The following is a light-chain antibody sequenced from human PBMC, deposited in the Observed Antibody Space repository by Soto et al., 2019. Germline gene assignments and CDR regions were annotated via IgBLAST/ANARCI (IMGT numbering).Light chain of an antibody. CDR3: QQYNDRPELT. V-gene: IGKV3-11*01. CDR2: NAS. Sequence: EIVLTKSPATLSLFPGERATLSCRASQSVRTYLAWYQQKPGQAPRLLISNASNRATGIPARFSGSGSGTDFTLTISSLGPEDSAVYYCQQYNDRPELTVGRGTKVAI. CDR1: QSVRTY. J-gene: IGKJ4*01.